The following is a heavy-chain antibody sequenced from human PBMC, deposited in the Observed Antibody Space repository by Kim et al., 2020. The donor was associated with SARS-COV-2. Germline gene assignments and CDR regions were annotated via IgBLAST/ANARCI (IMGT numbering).Heavy chain of an antibody. D-gene: IGHD4-17*01. CDR3: ARPLTTVGNWYFDL. Sequence: NPALKSRVTISVDTSKHQFSLKLSSVTAADTAVYYCARPLTTVGNWYFDLWGRGTLVTVSS. V-gene: IGHV4-59*08. J-gene: IGHJ2*01.